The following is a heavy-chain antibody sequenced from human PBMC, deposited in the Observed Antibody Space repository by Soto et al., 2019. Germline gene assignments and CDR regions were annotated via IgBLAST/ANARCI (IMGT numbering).Heavy chain of an antibody. Sequence: KQSPTLSLTCAISGDSVSSNSAAWNWIRQSPSRGLEWLGRTYYRSKWYNDYAVSVKSRITINPDTSKNQFSLQLNSVTPEDTAVYYCARDLTEDTLRYFDWGFFDYWGQGTLVTVSS. J-gene: IGHJ4*02. CDR1: GDSVSSNSAA. CDR3: ARDLTEDTLRYFDWGFFDY. V-gene: IGHV6-1*01. D-gene: IGHD3-9*01. CDR2: TYYRSKWYN.